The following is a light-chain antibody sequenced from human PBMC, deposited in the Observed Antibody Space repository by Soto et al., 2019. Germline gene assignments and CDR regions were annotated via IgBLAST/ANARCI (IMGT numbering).Light chain of an antibody. V-gene: IGLV2-14*01. CDR2: EVS. CDR3: SSYTSSRNV. Sequence: QSVLTQPASVSGSPGQSITISCTGTSSDVGGYNYVSWYQQHPGKAPKLMIYEVSNRPSGVSNRFSGSKSGNTASLTISGRQAEDEADYYCSSYTSSRNVFGTGTKVTVL. J-gene: IGLJ1*01. CDR1: SSDVGGYNY.